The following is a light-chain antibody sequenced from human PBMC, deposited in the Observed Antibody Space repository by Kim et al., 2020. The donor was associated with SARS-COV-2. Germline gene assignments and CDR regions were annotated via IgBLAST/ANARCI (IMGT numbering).Light chain of an antibody. J-gene: IGLJ2*01. CDR2: DVF. CDR1: TSDIGTYKY. Sequence: QSALAQPASVSGSPRQSITISCNGSTSDIGTYKYVSWYQQHPDKAPKLIIYDVFKRPTGVSSRFSGSKSGNTASLTISGLQAEDEADYYCSSFASDKTVLFGGGTQLTVL. V-gene: IGLV2-14*03. CDR3: SSFASDKTVL.